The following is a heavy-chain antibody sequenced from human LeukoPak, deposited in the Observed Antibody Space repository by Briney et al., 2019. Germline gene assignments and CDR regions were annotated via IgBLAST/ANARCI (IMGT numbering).Heavy chain of an antibody. V-gene: IGHV4-34*01. J-gene: IGHJ4*02. CDR2: INHFGST. D-gene: IGHD5-18*01. CDR3: ARGYRAHQTFYSYHYFDY. CDR1: GGSLRGYY. Sequence: PSETLSLTCAVYGGSLRGYYRNALRQPPGTGLEWVGEINHFGSTNYNRSLKSRVTTSGGTSKKQFSLKVNSVTAADTAVYYCARGYRAHQTFYSYHYFDYWAQGTLVTVSS.